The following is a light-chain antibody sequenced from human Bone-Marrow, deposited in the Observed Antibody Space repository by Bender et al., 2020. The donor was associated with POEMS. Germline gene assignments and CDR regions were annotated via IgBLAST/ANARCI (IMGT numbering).Light chain of an antibody. CDR1: SSNIGAGYD. J-gene: IGLJ1*01. V-gene: IGLV1-40*01. CDR3: CSYRDSNTYV. CDR2: GDN. Sequence: QSALTQPPSVSGAPGQRVTIPCTGSSSNIGAGYDVPWYQQHPGTAPPLLIYGDNHRPSAVPDRFSGSKSGASASLAITGLQAEDEADYYYCSYRDSNTYVFGTGTKVTVL.